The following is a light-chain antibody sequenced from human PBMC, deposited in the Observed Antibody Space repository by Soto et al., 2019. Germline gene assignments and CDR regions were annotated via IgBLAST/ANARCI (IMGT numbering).Light chain of an antibody. V-gene: IGKV3-11*01. CDR1: QSVSTY. CDR2: DAS. J-gene: IGKJ1*01. CDR3: QQYNNWPWT. Sequence: EIVLTQSPSTLSLSPGERATISCRASQSVSTYLAWFKQLPGQAPRLLSYDASNRATGIPARFSGSGSGTEFTLTISGLQSEDFAVYYCQQYNNWPWTFGQGTKVDI.